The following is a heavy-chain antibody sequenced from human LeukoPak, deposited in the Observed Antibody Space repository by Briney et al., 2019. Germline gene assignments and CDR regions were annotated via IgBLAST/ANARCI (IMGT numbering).Heavy chain of an antibody. CDR2: ISYDGSNK. CDR1: GFTFSSYA. CDR3: ARDADTAMVIGYYFDY. J-gene: IGHJ4*02. Sequence: GRSLRLSCAASGFTFSSYAMHWVRQASGKGLEWVAVISYDGSNKYYADSVKGRFTISRDNSKNTLYLQMNSLRAEDTAVYYCARDADTAMVIGYYFDYWGQGTLVTVSS. V-gene: IGHV3-30-3*01. D-gene: IGHD5-18*01.